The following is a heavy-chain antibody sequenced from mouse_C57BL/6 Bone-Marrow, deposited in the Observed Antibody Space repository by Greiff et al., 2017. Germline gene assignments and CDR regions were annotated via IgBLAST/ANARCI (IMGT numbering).Heavy chain of an antibody. Sequence: EVQLVESGGGLVKPGGSLKLSCAASGFTFSDYGMHWVRQAPEKGLEWVAYISSGSSTLYYADTVKGRFTISRDNAKNNLFLQMTSLRSEDTAMYYCARRDYYGSSSFDYWGQGTTLTVSS. CDR1: GFTFSDYG. J-gene: IGHJ2*01. CDR3: ARRDYYGSSSFDY. D-gene: IGHD1-1*01. V-gene: IGHV5-17*01. CDR2: ISSGSSTL.